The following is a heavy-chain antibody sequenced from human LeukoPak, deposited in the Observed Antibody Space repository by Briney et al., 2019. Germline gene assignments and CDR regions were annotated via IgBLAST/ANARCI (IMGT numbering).Heavy chain of an antibody. V-gene: IGHV4-34*01. CDR3: ARGGPRITMIVVPMDV. CDR1: GGSFSGYY. Sequence: SETLSLTCAVYGGSFSGYYWSWIRQPPGKGLGWIGEIDHSGSTNYNPSLKSRVTISVDTSKNQFSLKLSSVTAADTAVYYCARGGPRITMIVVPMDVWGKGTTVTVSS. CDR2: IDHSGST. D-gene: IGHD3-22*01. J-gene: IGHJ6*03.